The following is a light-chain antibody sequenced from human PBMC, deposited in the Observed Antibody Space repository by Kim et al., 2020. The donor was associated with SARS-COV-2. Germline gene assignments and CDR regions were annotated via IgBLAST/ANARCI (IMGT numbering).Light chain of an antibody. J-gene: IGKJ4*01. V-gene: IGKV1-5*03. CDR1: QTIISW. CDR2: TAS. Sequence: ATVGDQFTITCRASQTIISWLAWYQQKPGKAPKLLIYTASNLESGDPSRFSGSGSGTEFTLTISSLQPDDFATYYCQQYDSSPLTFGGGTKVDIK. CDR3: QQYDSSPLT.